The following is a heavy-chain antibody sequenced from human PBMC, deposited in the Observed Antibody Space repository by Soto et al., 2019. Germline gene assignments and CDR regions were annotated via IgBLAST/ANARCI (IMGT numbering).Heavy chain of an antibody. Sequence: PGGSLRLSCAASGFTFSTYGMHWVRQAPGKGLEWVAGIRYDGSNQYYADSVKGQFTISRDNSKNTLYMQMDSLGADDTAVYYCARDFTAGATYSGPSYYAMDVWGQGTTVTVSS. CDR3: ARDFTAGATYSGPSYYAMDV. CDR2: IRYDGSNQ. J-gene: IGHJ6*02. V-gene: IGHV3-33*01. D-gene: IGHD1-26*01. CDR1: GFTFSTYG.